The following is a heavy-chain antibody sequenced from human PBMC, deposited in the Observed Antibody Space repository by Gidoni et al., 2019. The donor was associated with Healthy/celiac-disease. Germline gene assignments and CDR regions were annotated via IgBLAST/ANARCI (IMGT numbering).Heavy chain of an antibody. V-gene: IGHV3-7*03. CDR3: ARDDIVVVGYYYYYYMDV. CDR2: IKQDGSEK. D-gene: IGHD2-15*01. CDR1: GFTFSSYW. Sequence: EVQLVESGGGLVQPGGSLRLSCAASGFTFSSYWMSWVRQAPGKGLEWVANIKQDGSEKYYVDSVKGRFTISRDNAKNSLYLQMNSLRAEDTAVYYCARDDIVVVGYYYYYYMDVWGKGTTVTVSS. J-gene: IGHJ6*03.